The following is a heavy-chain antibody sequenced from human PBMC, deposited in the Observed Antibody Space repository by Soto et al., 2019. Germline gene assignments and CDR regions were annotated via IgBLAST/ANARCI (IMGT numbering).Heavy chain of an antibody. J-gene: IGHJ4*02. Sequence: QVQLVQSGAEVKKTGASVRVSCKASGDGFSNYGFSWVRQAPGQGPEGMGWISAYDGQTNDTKKFQGRVTMTTDTSSSTAYMELRSLRSDDTAVYYCARVWYYDSSGYYAFDYWGLGTLVTVSS. CDR2: ISAYDGQT. V-gene: IGHV1-18*01. D-gene: IGHD3-22*01. CDR1: GDGFSNYG. CDR3: ARVWYYDSSGYYAFDY.